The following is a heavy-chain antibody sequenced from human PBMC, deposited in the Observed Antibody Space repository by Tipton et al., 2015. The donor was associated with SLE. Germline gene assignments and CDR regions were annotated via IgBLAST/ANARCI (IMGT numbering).Heavy chain of an antibody. CDR2: VFYRGST. J-gene: IGHJ5*02. CDR1: GGSISSYY. D-gene: IGHD3-10*01. Sequence: LRLSCTVSGGSISSYYWSWIRQPPGKGLEWIGSVFYRGSTRLNTSLKSRVTISIDTSKNQLSLKLDSVTAADTAVYYCARGEGYYGSGSYQGWFDPWGQGTLVTVSS. V-gene: IGHV4-39*01. CDR3: ARGEGYYGSGSYQGWFDP.